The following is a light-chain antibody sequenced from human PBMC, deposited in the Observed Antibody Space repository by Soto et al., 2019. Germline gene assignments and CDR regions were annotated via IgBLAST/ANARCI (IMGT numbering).Light chain of an antibody. J-gene: IGLJ1*01. Sequence: QSALTQPASVSGSPGQSITISCTGTSSDVGVYNYVSWYQQHPGKAPKLMIYDVSNRPSGVSNRFSGSKSGNTASLTISGLQAEDEADYYCSSYTSSSTLAYVFGTGTKVTVL. V-gene: IGLV2-14*01. CDR1: SSDVGVYNY. CDR3: SSYTSSSTLAYV. CDR2: DVS.